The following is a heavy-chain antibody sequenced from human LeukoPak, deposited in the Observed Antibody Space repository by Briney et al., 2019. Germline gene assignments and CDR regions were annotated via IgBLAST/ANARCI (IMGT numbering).Heavy chain of an antibody. V-gene: IGHV3-33*01. CDR1: GFTFSSYG. D-gene: IGHD3-10*01. CDR2: IWYDGSNK. Sequence: PGRSLRLSCAASGFTFSSYGMHWVRQAPGKGLAWVAVIWYDGSNKDYAESVKGRFSISRDNSKNTLYLQMNSLRSEDTAVYYCARDPIFSMVRGYYGMDVWGQGTTVTVSS. CDR3: ARDPIFSMVRGYYGMDV. J-gene: IGHJ6*02.